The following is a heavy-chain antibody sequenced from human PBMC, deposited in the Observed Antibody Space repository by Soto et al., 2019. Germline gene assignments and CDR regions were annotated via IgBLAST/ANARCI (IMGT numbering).Heavy chain of an antibody. CDR2: IKSKSDGGAT. D-gene: IGHD1-26*01. CDR1: GFTFSNAW. Sequence: GGSLRVSCAACGFTFSNAWLKWVRPAPGKGLEWVGRIKSKSDGGATVYAAPVKGRFTVSRDDSKNTLYLQMNSLKTEDTAVYYCTTDRPIVGATALDSWGQGTLLTGSS. J-gene: IGHJ4*02. V-gene: IGHV3-15*07. CDR3: TTDRPIVGATALDS.